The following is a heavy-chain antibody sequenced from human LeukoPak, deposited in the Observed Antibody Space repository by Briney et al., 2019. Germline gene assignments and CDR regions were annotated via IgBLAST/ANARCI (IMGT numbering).Heavy chain of an antibody. J-gene: IGHJ3*02. CDR1: GGTFSSYA. V-gene: IGHV1-69*13. CDR2: IIPVFGTA. Sequence: SVKVSCKASGGTFSSYAISWVRQAPGQGLEWMGGIIPVFGTANYAQRFQGRVTITADESTSTAYMELSGLRSEDTAVYYCARGTPSYSSSYRLAFDIWGQGTMVTVS. CDR3: ARGTPSYSSSYRLAFDI. D-gene: IGHD6-13*01.